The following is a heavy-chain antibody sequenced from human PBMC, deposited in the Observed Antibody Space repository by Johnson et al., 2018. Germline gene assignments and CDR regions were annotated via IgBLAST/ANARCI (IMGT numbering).Heavy chain of an antibody. J-gene: IGHJ6*02. CDR3: APRMGGYYYNGMDV. CDR1: GGSISSSSYY. Sequence: QVQLQESGPGLVKPSETLSLTCTVSGGSISSSSYYWGWIRQPPGKGLEWLGSIYYSGSTYYNSALTSRVTISEDTSKNPFPLKLRSVTAADTAVYYCAPRMGGYYYNGMDVWGQGTTVTVSS. V-gene: IGHV4-39*02. D-gene: IGHD3-16*01. CDR2: IYYSGST.